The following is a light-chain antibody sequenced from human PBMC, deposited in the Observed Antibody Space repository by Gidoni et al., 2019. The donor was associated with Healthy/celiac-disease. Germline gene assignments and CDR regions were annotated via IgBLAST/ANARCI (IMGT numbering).Light chain of an antibody. CDR2: KAS. Sequence: DIQMTQSPSTLSASIGDRVTITCRATQSVNNWLAWYQQKPGKAPNLLIYKASSLESGVPSRFSGSGSGTEFTLTISSLQPDDFATYYCQQYNSYSGTFGQGTKVEIK. CDR3: QQYNSYSGT. CDR1: QSVNNW. V-gene: IGKV1-5*03. J-gene: IGKJ1*01.